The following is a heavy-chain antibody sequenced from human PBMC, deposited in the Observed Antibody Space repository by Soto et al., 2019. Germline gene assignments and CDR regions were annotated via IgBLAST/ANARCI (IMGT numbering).Heavy chain of an antibody. J-gene: IGHJ4*02. D-gene: IGHD6-13*01. Sequence: SLRLSCAASGFTFDDYVMHWVRQAPGEGLQWISGINWNSKTIDYADSVKGRFTISRDNAKNSLYLQMNSLRAEDTALYYCVKGPYSSSWYYFDCWGQGNLVTVS. V-gene: IGHV3-9*01. CDR1: GFTFDDYV. CDR3: VKGPYSSSWYYFDC. CDR2: INWNSKTI.